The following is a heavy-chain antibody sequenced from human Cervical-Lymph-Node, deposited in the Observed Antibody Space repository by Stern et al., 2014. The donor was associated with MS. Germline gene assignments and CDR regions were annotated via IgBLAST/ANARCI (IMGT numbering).Heavy chain of an antibody. Sequence: QVQLVQSGAEVKKPAPSVKVSCKASGYTFTGYYMPWVRQAPGPGLAWMGWINPNSGGTNYAQKFQGWVTMTRDTSISTAYMELSRLRSDDTAVYYCAREWTTGTTHWFDPWGQGTLVTVSS. D-gene: IGHD1-1*01. CDR2: INPNSGGT. J-gene: IGHJ5*02. V-gene: IGHV1-2*04. CDR1: GYTFTGYY. CDR3: AREWTTGTTHWFDP.